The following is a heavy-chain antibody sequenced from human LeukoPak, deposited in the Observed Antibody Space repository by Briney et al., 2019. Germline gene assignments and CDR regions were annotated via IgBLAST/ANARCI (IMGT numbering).Heavy chain of an antibody. D-gene: IGHD5-12*01. CDR3: AKGQVGYNVDY. CDR2: ISSSGSTI. J-gene: IGHJ4*02. V-gene: IGHV3-48*03. Sequence: GGSLRLSCAASGFTFSSYEMNWVRQAPGKGLEWVSYISSSGSTIYYADSVKGRFTISRDNSKNTLYLQMNSLRAEDTAVYYCAKGQVGYNVDYWGQGTLVTVSS. CDR1: GFTFSSYE.